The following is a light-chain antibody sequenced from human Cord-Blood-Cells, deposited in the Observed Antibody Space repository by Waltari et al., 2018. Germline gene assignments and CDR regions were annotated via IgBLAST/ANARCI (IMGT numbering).Light chain of an antibody. CDR1: QDISNY. CDR3: QQYDNLPYT. Sequence: DIQMTQSPSSLSASVGDRVTITCQASQDISNYLNWYHQKPVKAPKLLIYDASNLETGVPSRFSGSGSGTDFTFSISSLQPEDIATYYCQQYDNLPYTFGQGTKLEIK. J-gene: IGKJ2*01. V-gene: IGKV1-33*01. CDR2: DAS.